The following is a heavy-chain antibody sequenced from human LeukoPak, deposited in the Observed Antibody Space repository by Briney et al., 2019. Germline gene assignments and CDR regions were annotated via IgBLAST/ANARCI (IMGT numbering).Heavy chain of an antibody. D-gene: IGHD3-10*01. CDR1: GYSFTSYW. J-gene: IGHJ4*02. Sequence: PGESLKISCKGSGYSFTSYWIGWVRQMPGKGLELMGIMWPGDSDTRYSPSFEGQVTVSADKSISTAYLQWSSLKASDTAIYYCVSHRSGVGIDYWGQGTLVTVSS. V-gene: IGHV5-51*01. CDR2: MWPGDSDT. CDR3: VSHRSGVGIDY.